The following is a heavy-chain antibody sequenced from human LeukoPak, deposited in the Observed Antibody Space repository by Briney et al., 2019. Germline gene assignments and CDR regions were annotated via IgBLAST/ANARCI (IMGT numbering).Heavy chain of an antibody. V-gene: IGHV3-11*04. D-gene: IGHD2-2*01. J-gene: IGHJ4*02. CDR2: ISSSGSTI. CDR3: ARDEGVYCSSTSCYYDY. CDR1: GFTFSDYY. Sequence: GGSLRLSCVASGFTFSDYYMSWIRQAPGKGLEWVSYISSSGSTIYYADSVKGRFTISRDNAKNSLYLQMNSLRAEDTAVYYCARDEGVYCSSTSCYYDYWGQGTLVTVSS.